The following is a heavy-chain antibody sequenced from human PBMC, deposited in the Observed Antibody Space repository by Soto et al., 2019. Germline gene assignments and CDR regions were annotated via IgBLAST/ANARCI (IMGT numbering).Heavy chain of an antibody. D-gene: IGHD6-19*01. V-gene: IGHV3-7*01. J-gene: IGHJ4*02. CDR1: GFTLSDYT. CDR2: ISRDGGEK. Sequence: GGSLRLSCAAPGFTLSDYTMSWVRQAPGKGLEWVATISRDGGEKYYIDSVKGRFTISRDNAQKSLFLQLNNLRAEDTGVYYCARPRGYASGIYKYFDQWGQGTRVTVSS. CDR3: ARPRGYASGIYKYFDQ.